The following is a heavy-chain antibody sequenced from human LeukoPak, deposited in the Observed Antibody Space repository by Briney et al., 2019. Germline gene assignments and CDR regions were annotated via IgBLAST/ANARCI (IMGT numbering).Heavy chain of an antibody. V-gene: IGHV3-11*01. CDR1: GFTFSDYY. CDR2: ISSSGTTI. D-gene: IGHD6-19*01. Sequence: GGSLRLSCAASGFTFSDYYMSWIRQAPGKGLEWVSYISSSGTTIYYADSVKGRFTISRDNAKNSLYLQMNSLRAEDTAMYYCARERPPVAGGLFEYWGQGTLVTVSS. J-gene: IGHJ4*02. CDR3: ARERPPVAGGLFEY.